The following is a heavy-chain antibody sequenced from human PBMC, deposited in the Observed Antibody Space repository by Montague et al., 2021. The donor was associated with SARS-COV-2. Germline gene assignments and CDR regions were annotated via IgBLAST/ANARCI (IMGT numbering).Heavy chain of an antibody. D-gene: IGHD2-21*01. Sequence: SLSLSCSVSGFIFSSYEMNWVRQAPGKGLEWISYISSSGGGSTKHYTDSVKGRFTISRDNAKNSLYLQMNSLRVEDTAIYYCARDRDWDDWCGMDVWGQGTTVTVSS. CDR1: GFIFSSYE. CDR3: ARDRDWDDWCGMDV. J-gene: IGHJ6*02. V-gene: IGHV3-48*03. CDR2: ISSSGGGSTK.